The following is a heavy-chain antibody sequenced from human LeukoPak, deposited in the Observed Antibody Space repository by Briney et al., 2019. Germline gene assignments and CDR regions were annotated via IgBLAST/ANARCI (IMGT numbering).Heavy chain of an antibody. V-gene: IGHV1-69*04. Sequence: SVKVSCKASGGTFSSYAISWVRQAPGQGLAWMGRIIPILGIANYAQKFQGRVTITADKSTSTAYMELSSLRSEDTAVYYCARDLGSDFWSGYLDCWGQGTLVTVSS. J-gene: IGHJ4*02. CDR2: IIPILGIA. CDR3: ARDLGSDFWSGYLDC. D-gene: IGHD3-3*01. CDR1: GGTFSSYA.